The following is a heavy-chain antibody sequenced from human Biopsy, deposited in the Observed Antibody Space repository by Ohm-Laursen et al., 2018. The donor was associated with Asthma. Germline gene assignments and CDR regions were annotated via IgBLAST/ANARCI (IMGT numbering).Heavy chain of an antibody. Sequence: SLRLSCAASGFTFDDYAMHWVRQAPGKGLEWVSGISWNSGSIGYADSVKGRFTISRDNAKNSLYLQMNSLRAEGTALYYRAKGEWELLEANFDYWGQGTLVTVSS. CDR2: ISWNSGSI. V-gene: IGHV3-9*01. D-gene: IGHD1-26*01. CDR1: GFTFDDYA. J-gene: IGHJ4*02. CDR3: AKGEWELLEANFDY.